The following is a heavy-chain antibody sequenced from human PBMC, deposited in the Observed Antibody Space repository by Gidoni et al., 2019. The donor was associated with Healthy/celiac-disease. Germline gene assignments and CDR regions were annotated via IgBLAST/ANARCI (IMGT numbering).Heavy chain of an antibody. J-gene: IGHJ4*02. D-gene: IGHD5-12*01. CDR2: IKQDGSEK. CDR1: GFTFSSYW. CDR3: ARDQGDGYSDY. V-gene: IGHV3-7*01. Sequence: EVQLVESGGGLVQPGGSLRPSCAASGFTFSSYWMSWVRQAPGKGLEWVAKIKQDGSEKYYVDSVKGRFTISRDNAKNSLYLQMNSLRAEDTAVYYCARDQGDGYSDYWGQGTLVTVSS.